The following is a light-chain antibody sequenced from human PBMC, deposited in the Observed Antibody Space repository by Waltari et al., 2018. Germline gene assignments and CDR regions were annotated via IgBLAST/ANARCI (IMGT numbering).Light chain of an antibody. V-gene: IGKV1-39*01. Sequence: DIQMTQSPSSLSASVGDRVTITCRASQSINRFLNWYQQKPGKAPELLIYVASTLQSGVPSRFSGSGSGTDFTLTINGLQPEDFATYYCQQSYSSPPMYTFGQGTKVEIK. CDR1: QSINRF. CDR2: VAS. CDR3: QQSYSSPPMYT. J-gene: IGKJ2*01.